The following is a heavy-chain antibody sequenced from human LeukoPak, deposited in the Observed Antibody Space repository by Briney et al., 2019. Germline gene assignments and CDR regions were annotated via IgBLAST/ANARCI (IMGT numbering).Heavy chain of an antibody. V-gene: IGHV3-7*01. Sequence: PGGSLRLSCAASGFTISPYWMSWVRQAPGKGLEWVANIKQDGSEKYYVDSVKGRFAISRDNAKNSVYLQMNGLRAEDTAVYYCARENTALPGGVSWGQGTLVTVSS. CDR2: IKQDGSEK. D-gene: IGHD5-18*01. J-gene: IGHJ5*02. CDR3: ARENTALPGGVS. CDR1: GFTISPYW.